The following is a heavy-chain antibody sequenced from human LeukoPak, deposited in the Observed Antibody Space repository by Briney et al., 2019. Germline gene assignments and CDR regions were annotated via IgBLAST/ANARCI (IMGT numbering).Heavy chain of an antibody. J-gene: IGHJ4*02. V-gene: IGHV3-33*01. Sequence: GGSLRLSCAASGFHFSTYGMHWVRQVPGKGLEWVGVIWYDGSNKIYAESVKGRFTISRDNSKNTLYLQMNSLRAEDTAVYYCARDRSWGSQCYFDYWGQGTLVTVSS. D-gene: IGHD7-27*01. CDR2: IWYDGSNK. CDR1: GFHFSTYG. CDR3: ARDRSWGSQCYFDY.